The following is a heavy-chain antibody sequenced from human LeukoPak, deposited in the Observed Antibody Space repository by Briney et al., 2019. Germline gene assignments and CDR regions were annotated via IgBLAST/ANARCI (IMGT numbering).Heavy chain of an antibody. CDR1: GYTFTGYY. J-gene: IGHJ3*02. CDR2: INPNSGDT. CDR3: ARAPKNDAYDT. V-gene: IGHV1-2*02. Sequence: GASVKVSCKASGYTFTGYYIHWVRQAPGQGLEWVGWINPNSGDTHSAQNFQGRVTMTRDTSISTASMDLSRLRSDDTAVYYCARAPKNDAYDTWGRGTMVTVSS.